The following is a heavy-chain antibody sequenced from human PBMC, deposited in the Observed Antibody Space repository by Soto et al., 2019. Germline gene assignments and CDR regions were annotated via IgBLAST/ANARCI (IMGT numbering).Heavy chain of an antibody. CDR2: ISGSGGST. Sequence: EVQLLESGGGLVQPGGFLRLSCAASGFTFNNYAMTWVRQAPGKGLEWVSSISGSGGSTHYADSVKGRFTISRDNSNDTLYLQMNSLRADDTAVYYCAKAPIAIWFFDYWGQGTLVTVSS. D-gene: IGHD3-3*01. V-gene: IGHV3-23*01. CDR1: GFTFNNYA. CDR3: AKAPIAIWFFDY. J-gene: IGHJ4*02.